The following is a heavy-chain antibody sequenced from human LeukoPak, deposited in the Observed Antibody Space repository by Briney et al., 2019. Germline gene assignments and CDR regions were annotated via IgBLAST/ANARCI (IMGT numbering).Heavy chain of an antibody. Sequence: GSLRLSCAASGFTFSSFWMSWVRQPPGKGLEWIGEINHSGSTNYNPSLKSRVTISVDTSKNQFSLKLSSVTAADTAVYYCATARGSCGGDCGEFKGGWGQGTMVTVSS. D-gene: IGHD2-21*02. J-gene: IGHJ3*01. CDR1: GFTFSSFW. V-gene: IGHV4-34*08. CDR3: ATARGSCGGDCGEFKGG. CDR2: INHSGST.